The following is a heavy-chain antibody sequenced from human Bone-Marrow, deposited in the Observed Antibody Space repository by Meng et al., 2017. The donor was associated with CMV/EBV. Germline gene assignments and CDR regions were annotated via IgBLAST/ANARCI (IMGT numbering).Heavy chain of an antibody. V-gene: IGHV3-7*01. CDR1: GFTFSSDW. J-gene: IGHJ4*02. Sequence: GESLKISCAASGFTFSSDWMSWFRQAPGKGLEWVANIKQDGSEKYYVDSVKGRFTISRDNAKNSLYLQMNSLRAEDTAVYYCARDESGSSWGQGTLVTVSS. CDR2: IKQDGSEK. CDR3: ARDESGSS. D-gene: IGHD1-26*01.